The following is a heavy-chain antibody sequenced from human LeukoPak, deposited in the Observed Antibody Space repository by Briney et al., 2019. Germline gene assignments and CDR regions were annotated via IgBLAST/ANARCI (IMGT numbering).Heavy chain of an antibody. V-gene: IGHV4-30-4*08. CDR3: ARYCSSTSPGGNWFDP. CDR1: GGSISSGDYY. CDR2: IYYSGST. D-gene: IGHD2-2*01. J-gene: IGHJ5*02. Sequence: PSQTLSLTCTVSGGSISSGDYYWNWIRQPPGKGLEWIGYIYYSGSTYYNPSLKSRVTISVDTSKNQFSLKLSSVTAADTAVYYCARYCSSTSPGGNWFDPWGQGTLVTVSS.